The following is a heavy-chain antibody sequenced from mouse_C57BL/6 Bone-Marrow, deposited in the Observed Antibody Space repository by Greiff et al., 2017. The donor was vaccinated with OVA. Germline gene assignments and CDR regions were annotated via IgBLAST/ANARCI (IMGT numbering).Heavy chain of an antibody. CDR2: IDPENGDT. J-gene: IGHJ3*01. CDR3: TTLYDGYSFAY. CDR1: GFNIKDDY. V-gene: IGHV14-4*01. D-gene: IGHD2-3*01. Sequence: QLQQSGAELVRPGASVKLSCTASGFNIKDDYMHWVKQRPEQGLEWIGWIDPENGDTEYASKFQGKATITADTSSNTAYLQLSSLTSEDTAVYYCTTLYDGYSFAYWGQGTLVTVSA.